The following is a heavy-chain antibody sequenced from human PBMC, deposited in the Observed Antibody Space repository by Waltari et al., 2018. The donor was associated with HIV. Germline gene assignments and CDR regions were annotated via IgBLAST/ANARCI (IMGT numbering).Heavy chain of an antibody. D-gene: IGHD2-15*01. CDR3: ARRPYCSSASCYPSDARGAFDI. Sequence: QLQLQQSGPGLVKPSETLSLICTVSGGPISTSGYYWGWIRQPPGKGLEWIGSIYYSGITYYNPSLKSRVTISADTSRNQFSLWLSSVTAADTAVYYCARRPYCSSASCYPSDARGAFDIWGQGTMVTVSS. CDR2: IYYSGIT. CDR1: GGPISTSGYY. J-gene: IGHJ3*02. V-gene: IGHV4-39*01.